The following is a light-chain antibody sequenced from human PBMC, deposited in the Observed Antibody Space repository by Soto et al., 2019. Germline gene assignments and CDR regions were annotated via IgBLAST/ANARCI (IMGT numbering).Light chain of an antibody. CDR1: QSISSW. V-gene: IGKV1-5*01. CDR3: HQYNTYSPWT. Sequence: DIQMTQSPSTLSASVGDRVTITCRASQSISSWLAWFQQKPGKAPKLLIYDASSLESGVPSRFSGSGSGTEFTLTISSLQPDDFATYHCHQYNTYSPWTFGQGTKVEIK. J-gene: IGKJ1*01. CDR2: DAS.